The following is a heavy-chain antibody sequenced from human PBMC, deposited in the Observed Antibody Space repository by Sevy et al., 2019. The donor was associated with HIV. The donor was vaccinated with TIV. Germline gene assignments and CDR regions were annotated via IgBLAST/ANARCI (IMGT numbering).Heavy chain of an antibody. CDR3: TTDPISLLLVTDGMDV. CDR1: GFTFSNTW. D-gene: IGHD2-21*02. CDR2: IESKTDGGTI. V-gene: IGHV3-15*04. J-gene: IGHJ6*02. Sequence: GGSLRLSCAASGFTFSNTWMNWVHQAPGKELEWVGRIESKTDGGTIDYAAPVKGRFAISRDDSKNTLYLQMNSLKTEVTAVYYCTTDPISLLLVTDGMDVWGQGTTVTVSS.